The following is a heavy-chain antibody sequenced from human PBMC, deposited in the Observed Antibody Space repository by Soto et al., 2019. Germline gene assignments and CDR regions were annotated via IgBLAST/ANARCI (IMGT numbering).Heavy chain of an antibody. CDR3: ARDYCTNGVCSNDAFDI. V-gene: IGHV3-7*01. J-gene: IGHJ3*02. CDR1: GFTFSSYW. Sequence: PGGSLRLSCAASGFTFSSYWMSWVRQAPEKGLEWVANIKQDGNDLYFVDSVKGRFTISRDNAKNSLYLHMSSLRAEDTAVYYCARDYCTNGVCSNDAFDIWGQGTMVTVSS. D-gene: IGHD2-8*01. CDR2: IKQDGNDL.